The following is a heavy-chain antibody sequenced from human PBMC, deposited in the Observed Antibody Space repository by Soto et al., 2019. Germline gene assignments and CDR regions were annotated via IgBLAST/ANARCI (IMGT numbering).Heavy chain of an antibody. Sequence: QVQLVESGGGVVQPGGSLRLSCAVSQVIFSGYGMHWVRQAPGKGLEWVADIRYDGSNTNYADSVKGRFTISRDNSKNTLYLQMKSLRAEDTAVYYCARDGVGATTFFGYLDYWGHGSLVTVSS. J-gene: IGHJ4*01. V-gene: IGHV3-33*01. D-gene: IGHD1-26*01. CDR2: IRYDGSNT. CDR1: QVIFSGYG. CDR3: ARDGVGATTFFGYLDY.